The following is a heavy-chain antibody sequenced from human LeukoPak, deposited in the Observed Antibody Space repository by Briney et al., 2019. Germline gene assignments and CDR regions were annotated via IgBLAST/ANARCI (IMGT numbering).Heavy chain of an antibody. V-gene: IGHV7-4-1*02. CDR3: ARCGARSSSLEHRFDY. CDR1: GYTFTSYA. J-gene: IGHJ4*02. Sequence: ASVKVSCKASGYTFTSYAMNWVRQAPGQGLEWMGWINTNTGNPTYAQGFTGRFVFSLDTSVSTAYLQISSLKAEDTAVYYCARCGARSSSLEHRFDYWGQGTLVTVSS. D-gene: IGHD6-13*01. CDR2: INTNTGNP.